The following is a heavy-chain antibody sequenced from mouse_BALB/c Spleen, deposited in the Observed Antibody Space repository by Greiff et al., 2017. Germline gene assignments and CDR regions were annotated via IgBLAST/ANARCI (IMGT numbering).Heavy chain of an antibody. D-gene: IGHD1-1*01. J-gene: IGHJ4*01. CDR2: ISSGSSTI. CDR3: ARSPYPVVADYAMDY. V-gene: IGHV5-17*02. Sequence: DVKLVESGGGLVQPGGSRKLSCAASGFTFSSFGMHWVRQAPEKGLEWVAYISSGSSTIYYADTVKGRFTISRDNPKNTLFLQMTSLRSEDTAMYYCARSPYPVVADYAMDYWGQGTSVTVSS. CDR1: GFTFSSFG.